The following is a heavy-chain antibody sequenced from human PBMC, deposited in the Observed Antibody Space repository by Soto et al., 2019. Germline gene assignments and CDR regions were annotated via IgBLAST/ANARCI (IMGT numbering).Heavy chain of an antibody. Sequence: SETLSLTCTVSGGSISSGDYYWSWIRQPPGKGLEWIGYIYYSGSTYYNPSLKSRVTISVDTSKNQFSLKLSSVTAADTAVYYCARDSVGQYCSSTSCQEGWFDPWGQGTLVTVSS. CDR1: GGSISSGDYY. V-gene: IGHV4-30-4*01. J-gene: IGHJ5*02. CDR2: IYYSGST. D-gene: IGHD2-2*01. CDR3: ARDSVGQYCSSTSCQEGWFDP.